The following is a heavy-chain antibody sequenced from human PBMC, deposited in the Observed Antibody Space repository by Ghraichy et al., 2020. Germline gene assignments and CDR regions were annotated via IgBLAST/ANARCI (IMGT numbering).Heavy chain of an antibody. J-gene: IGHJ5*02. CDR1: GFTFSSYA. Sequence: GGSRRLSCAASGFTFSSYAMHWVRQAPGKGLEWAAVISYDGSNKYYADSVKGRFTISRDNSKNTLYLQMNSLRAEDTAVYYCARDRMITFGGVIVNPGFDPWGQGTLVTVSS. D-gene: IGHD3-16*02. CDR3: ARDRMITFGGVIVNPGFDP. V-gene: IGHV3-30-3*01. CDR2: ISYDGSNK.